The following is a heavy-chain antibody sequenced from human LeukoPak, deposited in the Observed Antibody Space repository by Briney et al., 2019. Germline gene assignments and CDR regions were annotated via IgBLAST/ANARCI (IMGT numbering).Heavy chain of an antibody. CDR1: GGPISSYY. J-gene: IGHJ4*02. Sequence: PSETLSLTCTVSGGPISSYYWSWIRQPPGKGLEWIGYIYYSGSTNYNPSLKSRVTISVDTSKNQFSLKLSSVTAADTAVYYCARQRRGYCGGDCSNSHFDYWGQGTLVTVSS. CDR2: IYYSGST. D-gene: IGHD2-21*02. V-gene: IGHV4-59*08. CDR3: ARQRRGYCGGDCSNSHFDY.